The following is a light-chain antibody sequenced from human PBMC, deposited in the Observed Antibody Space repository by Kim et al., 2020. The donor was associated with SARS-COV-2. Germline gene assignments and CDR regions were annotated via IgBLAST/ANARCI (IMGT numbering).Light chain of an antibody. Sequence: SYELTQPPSVSVDPGKTARITCGGNHIGSKSVHWYQQKPGQAPVLVIYYDSARPPGIPERFSGSNSGNTATLTISRVEAGDEADYYCQVWDSSSDHVVFGGGTQLTVL. CDR1: HIGSKS. CDR3: QVWDSSSDHVV. CDR2: YDS. V-gene: IGLV3-21*04. J-gene: IGLJ2*01.